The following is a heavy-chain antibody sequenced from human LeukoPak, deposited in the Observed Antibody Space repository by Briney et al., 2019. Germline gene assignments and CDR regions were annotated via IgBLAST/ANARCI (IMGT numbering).Heavy chain of an antibody. CDR1: GFSVTSRY. CDR2: IYTGGST. Sequence: PGGSLRLSCAASGFSVTSRYINWVRQAPGKGLEWVSTIYTGGSTSFSDSVKDRFTISRDNSKNTVSLQMNSLRAEDTAVYYCARTFYGSGSLLGEAFDVWGQGTMVTVSS. V-gene: IGHV3-53*01. J-gene: IGHJ3*01. CDR3: ARTFYGSGSLLGEAFDV. D-gene: IGHD3-10*01.